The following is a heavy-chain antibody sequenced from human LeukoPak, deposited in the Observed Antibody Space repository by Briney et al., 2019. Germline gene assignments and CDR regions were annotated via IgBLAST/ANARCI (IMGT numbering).Heavy chain of an antibody. V-gene: IGHV3-23*01. D-gene: IGHD2-15*01. CDR1: GFTFSSYA. J-gene: IGHJ4*02. CDR3: AKDLRDCSGGSCYPPPTYYFDY. Sequence: GGSLRLSCAASGFTFSSYAMSWVRQAPGKGLEWVSAISGSGGSTYYADSVKGRFTISRDNSKNTLYLQMNSLRAEDTAVYYCAKDLRDCSGGSCYPPPTYYFDYWGQETLVTVSS. CDR2: ISGSGGST.